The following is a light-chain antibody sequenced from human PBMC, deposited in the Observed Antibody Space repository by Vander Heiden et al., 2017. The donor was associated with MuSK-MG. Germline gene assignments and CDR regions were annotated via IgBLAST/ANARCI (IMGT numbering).Light chain of an antibody. V-gene: IGLV2-8*01. J-gene: IGLJ3*02. Sequence: QSALTQPPSAPGSPGQSVPISCTGTSSDVLRYKYVHWYRHHPRTAPRLRIFKVRKRPSGVPDRFSGAKAGNTASLPVSGLQDEEEADYYCSSYAGRNNWVFGGGTRLTVL. CDR3: SSYAGRNNWV. CDR2: KVR. CDR1: SSDVLRYKY.